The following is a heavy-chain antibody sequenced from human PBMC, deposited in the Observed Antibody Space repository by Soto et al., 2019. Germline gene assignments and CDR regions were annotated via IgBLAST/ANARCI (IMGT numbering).Heavy chain of an antibody. V-gene: IGHV4-31*03. CDR1: GGSISSGGYY. D-gene: IGHD2-15*01. CDR2: IYYSGST. Sequence: QVQLQESGPGLVKPSQTLSLTCTVSGGSISSGGYYWSWIRQHPGKGLEWIGYIYYSGSTYYNPSRKSRVTISVDTSKNQFSLKLSSVTAADTAVYYCARRRVVAKLGNWFDPWGQGTLVTVSS. J-gene: IGHJ5*02. CDR3: ARRRVVAKLGNWFDP.